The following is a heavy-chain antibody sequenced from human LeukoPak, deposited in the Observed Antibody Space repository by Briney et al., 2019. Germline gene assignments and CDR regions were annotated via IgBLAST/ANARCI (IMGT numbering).Heavy chain of an antibody. D-gene: IGHD3-22*01. V-gene: IGHV1-46*03. J-gene: IGHJ4*02. Sequence: ASVKVSCKASGYTFTSYYVHWVRQAPGQGLEWMGIINPSGGSTSYAQKFQGRVTMTRDTSTSTVYMELSSLRSEDTAVYYCARDSPYYDSSGHYFDYWGQGTLVTVSS. CDR2: INPSGGST. CDR3: ARDSPYYDSSGHYFDY. CDR1: GYTFTSYY.